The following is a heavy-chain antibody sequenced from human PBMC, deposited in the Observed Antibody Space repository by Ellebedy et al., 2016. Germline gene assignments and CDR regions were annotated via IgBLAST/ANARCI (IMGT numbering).Heavy chain of an antibody. D-gene: IGHD3-22*01. CDR1: GASISTYW. J-gene: IGHJ4*02. CDR2: ISNSGHT. CDR3: AKLRSDSSGYYPYYFDY. V-gene: IGHV4-59*08. Sequence: SETLSLTCTVSGASISTYWWNWIRQPPGKGLEWIGYISNSGHTKYNPSLQSRVTISADTSKNQFSLTLSSVTAADTAVYYCAKLRSDSSGYYPYYFDYWGQGTLVTVSS.